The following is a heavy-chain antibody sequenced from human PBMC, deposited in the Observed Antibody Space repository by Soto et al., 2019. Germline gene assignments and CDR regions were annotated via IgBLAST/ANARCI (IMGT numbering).Heavy chain of an antibody. Sequence: QVQLVQSGAEVKKPGASVKVSCKASGYTFTSYAMHWVRQAPGQRLEWMGWINAGNGNTKYSQKFQGRVTITRDTSGSTAYLELSSLRSEETAVYYCARDRMASVWNDVRVDWFDPWGQGTLVTVSS. J-gene: IGHJ5*02. CDR1: GYTFTSYA. CDR2: INAGNGNT. V-gene: IGHV1-3*01. CDR3: ARDRMASVWNDVRVDWFDP. D-gene: IGHD1-1*01.